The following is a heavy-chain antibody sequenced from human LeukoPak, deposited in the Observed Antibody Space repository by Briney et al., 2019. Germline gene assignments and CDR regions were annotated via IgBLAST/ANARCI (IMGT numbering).Heavy chain of an antibody. Sequence: SETLSLTCTASGDSITTSKYYWGWIRQPPGKGLEWIGSVYYSGTTYYNPSLKSRVTMSVDTSKNHFSLKVISVTAADTAVYYCARIGYCSDGSCYSGLLWLPFEYWGQGTLVTVSS. D-gene: IGHD2-15*01. V-gene: IGHV4-39*07. CDR2: VYYSGTT. CDR1: GDSITTSKYY. CDR3: ARIGYCSDGSCYSGLLWLPFEY. J-gene: IGHJ4*02.